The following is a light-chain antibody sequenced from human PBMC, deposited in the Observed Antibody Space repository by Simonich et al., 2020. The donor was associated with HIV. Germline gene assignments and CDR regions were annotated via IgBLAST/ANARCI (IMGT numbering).Light chain of an antibody. CDR3: QQYNNWPSPFT. Sequence: EIVLTQSPGTLSLSPGESATLSCRASQMVGSDSLAWYQQKPGQAPRLLIYDASSRAPGIPDRFSGSGSGTDFTLTISSMQSEDFAVYYCQQYNNWPSPFTFGPGTKVDIK. J-gene: IGKJ3*01. CDR2: DAS. V-gene: IGKV3-20*01. CDR1: QMVGSDS.